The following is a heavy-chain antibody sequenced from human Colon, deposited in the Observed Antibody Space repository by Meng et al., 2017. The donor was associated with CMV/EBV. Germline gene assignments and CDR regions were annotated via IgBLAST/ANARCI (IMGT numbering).Heavy chain of an antibody. CDR2: ISGNSRIT. CDR1: GLGFGSLG. J-gene: IGHJ4*02. V-gene: IGHV3-23*01. CDR3: ATVTRPPRELQGYFDD. Sequence: GESLKIYCAGSGLGFGSLGMSWVRQTSEKGLEWVAHISGNSRITFYSDSSRGRFTISRDNSKNPLYLQMNSLRGDDTALYYCATVTRPPRELQGYFDDWGQGTPVTVSS. D-gene: IGHD4-23*01.